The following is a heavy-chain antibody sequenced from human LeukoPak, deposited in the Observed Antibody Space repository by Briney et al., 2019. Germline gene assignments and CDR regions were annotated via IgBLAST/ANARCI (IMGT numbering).Heavy chain of an antibody. D-gene: IGHD6-19*01. V-gene: IGHV3-7*01. CDR2: INRGGSEK. CDR3: ALQWLVRG. J-gene: IGHJ4*02. CDR1: GFTFSSYS. Sequence: PGGSLRLSRAASGFTFSSYSMNWVRQAPGKGLEWVANINRGGSEKYYVDSVKGRFAISRDNAKNSLYLQMNSLRAEDTAVYYCALQWLVRGGGQGTLVTVSS.